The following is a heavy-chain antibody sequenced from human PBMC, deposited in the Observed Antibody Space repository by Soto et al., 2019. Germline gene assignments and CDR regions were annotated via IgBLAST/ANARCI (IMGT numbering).Heavy chain of an antibody. CDR1: GFTFSDAW. J-gene: IGHJ4*02. Sequence: GGSLRLSCAASGFTFSDAWINWVRQAPGKGLEWVGRIKSKTDGGTTDFAAPVKGRFAISRDDSRDMVYMQMNSLKTEDTAVYYCARDPVHYYDSSGYSNFDYWGQGTLVTVSS. D-gene: IGHD3-22*01. CDR2: IKSKTDGGTT. V-gene: IGHV3-15*07. CDR3: ARDPVHYYDSSGYSNFDY.